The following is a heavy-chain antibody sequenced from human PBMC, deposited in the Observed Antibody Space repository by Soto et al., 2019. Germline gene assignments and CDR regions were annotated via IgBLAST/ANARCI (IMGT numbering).Heavy chain of an antibody. CDR1: GFTFNTYP. V-gene: IGHV3-30-3*01. D-gene: IGHD1-26*01. CDR3: ARDPGIGFDY. Sequence: QVQLVESGGGVVQPGRSLRLSCAASGFTFNTYPMQWVRQAPGKGLEWVAIISYHGNDKYYAVSVKGRFTISRDNPKNTLYLQMNSLRAEDTGVYYCARDPGIGFDYWGQGTPVTVSS. J-gene: IGHJ4*02. CDR2: ISYHGNDK.